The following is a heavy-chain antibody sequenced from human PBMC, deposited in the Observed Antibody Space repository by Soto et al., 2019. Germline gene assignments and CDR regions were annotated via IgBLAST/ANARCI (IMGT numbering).Heavy chain of an antibody. V-gene: IGHV3-30*18. CDR3: AKAYGDYLFPGYYDGMDV. CDR1: GFTFSSYG. CDR2: ISYDGSNK. Sequence: QVQLVESGGGVVQPGRSLRLSCAASGFTFSSYGMHWVRQAPGKGLEWVAVISYDGSNKYYADSVKGRFTISRDNSKNTLYMQMNSLRAEDTAVYYCAKAYGDYLFPGYYDGMDVWGQGTTVTVSS. J-gene: IGHJ6*02. D-gene: IGHD4-17*01.